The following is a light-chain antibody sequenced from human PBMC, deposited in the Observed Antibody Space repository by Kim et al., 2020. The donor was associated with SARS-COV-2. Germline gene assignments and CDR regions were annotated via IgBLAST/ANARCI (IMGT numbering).Light chain of an antibody. J-gene: IGLJ2*01. CDR2: GKN. CDR3: NSRDSSGNHLVV. Sequence: SSELTQDPAVSVALGQTVRITCHGDSLRIYYASWYQQKPGQAPVLVIYGKNNRPSGIPDRFSGSSSGNTASLTITGAQAEDEADYYFNSRDSSGNHLVVF. V-gene: IGLV3-19*01. CDR1: SLRIYY.